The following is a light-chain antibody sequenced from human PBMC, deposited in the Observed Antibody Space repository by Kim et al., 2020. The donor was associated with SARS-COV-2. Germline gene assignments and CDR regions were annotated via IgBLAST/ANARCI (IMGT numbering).Light chain of an antibody. J-gene: IGKJ3*01. Sequence: VPLTQSPSSLSASVGDTVTITCRAGQNIAHYLNWYQLKPGTAPKLLIYSGSNLHGGVPSRFSGSGSGTDFTLTITGLQPEDFTTYYCLQSYSTPVTFGPGTKVDIK. CDR1: QNIAHY. CDR2: SGS. CDR3: LQSYSTPVT. V-gene: IGKV1-39*01.